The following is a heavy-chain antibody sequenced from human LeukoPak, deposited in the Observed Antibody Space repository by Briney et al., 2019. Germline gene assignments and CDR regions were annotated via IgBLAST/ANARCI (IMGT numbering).Heavy chain of an antibody. V-gene: IGHV3-21*06. CDR1: GFIFSSFS. J-gene: IGHJ6*02. CDR2: ISTSGGLSSV. D-gene: IGHD3-10*01. CDR3: ARDRSELLWVGESPYGMDV. Sequence: GGSLRLSCAASGFIFSSFSVNWVRQAPGKGLEWVSSISTSGGLSSVYYADSVKGRFTISRDNAKNSLFLQMNSLGAEDTAVYYCARDRSELLWVGESPYGMDVWGQGTTVTVSS.